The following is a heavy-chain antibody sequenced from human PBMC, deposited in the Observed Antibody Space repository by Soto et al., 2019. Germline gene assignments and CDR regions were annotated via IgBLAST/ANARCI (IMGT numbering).Heavy chain of an antibody. CDR1: GYTFTGYY. V-gene: IGHV1-2*04. CDR2: INPNSGGT. CDR3: ARDSEVVVGLEYYYYYGMDV. J-gene: IGHJ6*02. D-gene: IGHD2-15*01. Sequence: ASVKVSCKASGYTFTGYYMHWVRQAPGQGLEWMGWINPNSGGTNYAQKFQGWVTMTRDTSISTAYMELSRLRSDDTAVYYCARDSEVVVGLEYYYYYGMDVWGQGTTVTVSS.